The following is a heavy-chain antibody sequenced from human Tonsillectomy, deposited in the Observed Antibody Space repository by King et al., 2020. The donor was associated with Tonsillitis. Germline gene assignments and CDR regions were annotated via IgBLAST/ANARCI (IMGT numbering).Heavy chain of an antibody. D-gene: IGHD3-22*01. J-gene: IGHJ2*01. CDR2: VIPILGIA. CDR1: GGTFSSYA. Sequence: VQLVESGAEVKKPGSSVKVSCKASGGTFSSYAISWVRQAPGQGLEWMGRVIPILGIANYAQRFQGRVTVIADKSTSTAYMELSSLRSEDTALYYCAREIVVTEKYFDLWGRGTLVTVSS. CDR3: AREIVVTEKYFDL. V-gene: IGHV1-69*09.